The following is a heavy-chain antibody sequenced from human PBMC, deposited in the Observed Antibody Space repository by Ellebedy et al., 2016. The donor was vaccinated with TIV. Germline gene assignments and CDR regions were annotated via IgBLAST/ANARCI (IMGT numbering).Heavy chain of an antibody. CDR2: IRYDGSNK. CDR3: AKDRRIAAAGTVFGY. J-gene: IGHJ4*02. D-gene: IGHD6-13*01. CDR1: GFTFSSYG. V-gene: IGHV3-30*02. Sequence: GESLKISCAASGFTFSSYGMHWVRQAPGKGLEWVAFIRYDGSNKYYADSVKGRFTISRDNSKNTLYLQMNSLRAEDTAVYYCAKDRRIAAAGTVFGYWGQGTLVTVSS.